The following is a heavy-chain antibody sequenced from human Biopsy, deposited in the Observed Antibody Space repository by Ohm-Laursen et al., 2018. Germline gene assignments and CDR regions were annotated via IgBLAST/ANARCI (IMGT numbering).Heavy chain of an antibody. CDR3: AGHPTGFWFDP. Sequence: SETLSLTCTVSGGSISSSTTYYWAWPRQPPGKGLEWIGSIYNTETTFYNPSLKSRVTISVDTSTNQFSLKVSSVTAADTALYFCAGHPTGFWFDPWGHGTLVTVSS. CDR2: IYNTETT. J-gene: IGHJ5*02. CDR1: GGSISSSTTYY. V-gene: IGHV4-39*01.